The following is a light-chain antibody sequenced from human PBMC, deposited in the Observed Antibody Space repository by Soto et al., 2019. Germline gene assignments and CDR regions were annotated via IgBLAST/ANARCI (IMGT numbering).Light chain of an antibody. J-gene: IGKJ1*01. V-gene: IGKV1-39*01. CDR1: QSISNY. Sequence: DIQMTQSPSSLSASVGDRVTITCRASQSISNYLNWYQQKPGKAPKLLIYNASNLQSGVPSRFSGSGSGTVFTLTISSLQPEDFATYYCQHYSAFSVAFGQGAKVDIK. CDR3: QHYSAFSVA. CDR2: NAS.